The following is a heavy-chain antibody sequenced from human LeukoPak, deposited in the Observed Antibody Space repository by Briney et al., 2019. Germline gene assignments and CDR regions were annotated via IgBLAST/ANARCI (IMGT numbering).Heavy chain of an antibody. Sequence: PGGSLRLSCAASGFTFSSYGMHWVRQAPGKGLEWVAVIWYDGSNKYYADSVKGRFTISRDNSKNTLYLQMNSLRAEDTAVYYCARATHYMVRGVIIDYWGQGTLVTVSS. D-gene: IGHD3-10*01. V-gene: IGHV3-33*01. J-gene: IGHJ4*02. CDR3: ARATHYMVRGVIIDY. CDR1: GFTFSSYG. CDR2: IWYDGSNK.